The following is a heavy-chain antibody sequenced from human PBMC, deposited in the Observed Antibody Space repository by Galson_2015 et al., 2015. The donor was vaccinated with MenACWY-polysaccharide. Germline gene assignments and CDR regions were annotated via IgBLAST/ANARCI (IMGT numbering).Heavy chain of an antibody. CDR2: INANGSAT. Sequence: SLRLSCAASGFSFSTYWMHWVRHAPGKGLVWVSRINANGSATDYADSVRGRFTISRDNAKNTLYLEMNSLRAEDTAVYYCTKAGAKFCRGSSCSINSFDLWGQGTRVAVSS. CDR3: TKAGAKFCRGSSCSINSFDL. CDR1: GFSFSTYW. J-gene: IGHJ5*02. V-gene: IGHV3-74*01. D-gene: IGHD2-15*01.